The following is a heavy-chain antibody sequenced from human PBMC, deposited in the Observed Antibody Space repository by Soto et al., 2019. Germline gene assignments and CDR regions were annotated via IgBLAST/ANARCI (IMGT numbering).Heavy chain of an antibody. CDR1: GGSISSGGYS. V-gene: IGHV4-30-2*01. CDR3: ARRRGVPYYYGMDV. D-gene: IGHD3-3*01. Sequence: QLQLQESGSGLVKPSQTLSLTCAVSGGSISSGGYSWSWIRQPPGKGLEWIGYIYHSGSTYYNPSLKSRVTISVDRSKNQFSLKLSSVTAADTAVDYCARRRGVPYYYGMDVWGQGTTVNVYS. CDR2: IYHSGST. J-gene: IGHJ6*02.